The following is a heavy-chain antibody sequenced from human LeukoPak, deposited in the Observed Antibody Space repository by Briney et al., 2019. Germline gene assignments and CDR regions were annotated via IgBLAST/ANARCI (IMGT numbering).Heavy chain of an antibody. CDR3: ARVFDSGSQAYFYYMDV. D-gene: IGHD3-10*01. CDR1: GGSITSYY. Sequence: PSETLSLTCTVSGGSITSYYWSWIRQPPGKGLEWIGYIYYSGSTNYNPSLKSRVTMSVDTSKNQFSLKVSSVTAADTAVYYCARVFDSGSQAYFYYMDVWGKGTTVTISS. J-gene: IGHJ6*03. V-gene: IGHV4-59*01. CDR2: IYYSGST.